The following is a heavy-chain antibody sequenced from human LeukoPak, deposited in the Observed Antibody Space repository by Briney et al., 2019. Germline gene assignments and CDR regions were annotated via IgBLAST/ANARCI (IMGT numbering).Heavy chain of an antibody. CDR1: GFTFSGSW. CDR2: MNQDGSEK. D-gene: IGHD4-23*01. Sequence: GGSLRLSCAASGFTFSGSWMAWVRQAPGKGLEWVANMNQDGSEKNYVDSVKGRFTISRDNSKNTLYLQMNSLRVEDTAVYSCAKAPGFTVVTSFDWWGQGTLVTVSS. V-gene: IGHV3-7*03. J-gene: IGHJ4*02. CDR3: AKAPGFTVVTSFDW.